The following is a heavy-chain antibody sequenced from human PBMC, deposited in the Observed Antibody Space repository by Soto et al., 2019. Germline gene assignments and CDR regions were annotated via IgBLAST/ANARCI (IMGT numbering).Heavy chain of an antibody. V-gene: IGHV1-3*01. CDR2: INAGNGNT. CDR3: ARGQYYYGSGSYYNVYYYYGMDV. CDR1: GYTFTSYA. J-gene: IGHJ6*02. Sequence: ASVKVSCKASGYTFTSYAMHWVRQAPGQRLEWMGWINAGNGNTKYSQKFQGRVTITRDTSASTAYMELSSLRSEDTAVYYCARGQYYYGSGSYYNVYYYYGMDVWGQGTTVTVS. D-gene: IGHD3-10*01.